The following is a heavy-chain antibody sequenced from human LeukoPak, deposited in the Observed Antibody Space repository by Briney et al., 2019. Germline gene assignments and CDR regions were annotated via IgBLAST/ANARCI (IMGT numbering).Heavy chain of an antibody. CDR3: ASTLRFLPYRRFDY. CDR2: IYQSGSVSS. V-gene: IGHV4-39*02. J-gene: IGHJ4*02. CDR1: GGSIISTNYY. Sequence: SETLSLTCSVSGGSIISTNYYWGWLRQPPGKGLEWIGSIYQSGSVSSYYNPSLKSRVTISGDTSKNHFFLRLSSVTAADTAVYYCASTLRFLPYRRFDYWGQGTLVTVPS. D-gene: IGHD3-3*01.